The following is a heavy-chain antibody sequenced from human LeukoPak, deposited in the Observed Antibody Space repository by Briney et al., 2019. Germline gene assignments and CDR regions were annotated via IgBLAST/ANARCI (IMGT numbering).Heavy chain of an antibody. CDR3: ARDLRSGSYYRYYYYMDV. CDR2: IYYSGST. CDR1: GGSISSYY. D-gene: IGHD1-26*01. J-gene: IGHJ6*03. Sequence: SETLSLTCTVSGGSISSYYWSWIRQPPGKGLEWIGHIYYSGSTNYNPSLKSRVTISVDTSKNQFSLKLSSVTAADTAVYYCARDLRSGSYYRYYYYMDVWGKGTTVTVSS. V-gene: IGHV4-59*01.